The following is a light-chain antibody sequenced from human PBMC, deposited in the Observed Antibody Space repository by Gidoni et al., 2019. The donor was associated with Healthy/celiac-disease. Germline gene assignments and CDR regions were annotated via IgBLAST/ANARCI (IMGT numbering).Light chain of an antibody. V-gene: IGKV3-11*01. CDR3: QHRSNWPSIT. J-gene: IGKJ5*01. CDR1: QSVSSY. CDR2: DAS. Sequence: ELVLTPSPATLSLSPGERATLSCRASQSVSSYLAWDQQKPGQAPRLLIYDASNRATDIPARFSGSGSGTDFTLTISSLEPEDFAVYYCQHRSNWPSITFGQGTRLEIK.